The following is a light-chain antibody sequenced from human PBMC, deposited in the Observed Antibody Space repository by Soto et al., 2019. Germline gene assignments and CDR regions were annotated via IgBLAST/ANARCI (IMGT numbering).Light chain of an antibody. V-gene: IGKV1-5*03. Sequence: DIQMTQSPSTLSASVGDRVTITCRASQSINILLARYQQKPGKAPKLLMYKASSLQTGFPSRFSGNGSGTEYTLTISSLQPDDFATYYCQQYSGCSPVGGGTKVEIK. CDR2: KAS. CDR1: QSINIL. CDR3: QQYSGCSP. J-gene: IGKJ4*01.